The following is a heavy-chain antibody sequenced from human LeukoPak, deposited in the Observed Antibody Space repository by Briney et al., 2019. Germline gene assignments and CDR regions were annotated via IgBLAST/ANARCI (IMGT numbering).Heavy chain of an antibody. CDR1: GFTFSSYD. J-gene: IGHJ3*02. V-gene: IGHV3-13*01. Sequence: PGGSLRLSCAASGFTFSSYDMPWVRQAPGKGLEWVSAIGTADDTYYPGSVKGRFTISRENAKNSLYLQMNSLRAGDTAVYYCAREVDYYDSSGYYVGGAFDIWGQGTMVTVSS. CDR3: AREVDYYDSSGYYVGGAFDI. D-gene: IGHD3-22*01. CDR2: IGTADDT.